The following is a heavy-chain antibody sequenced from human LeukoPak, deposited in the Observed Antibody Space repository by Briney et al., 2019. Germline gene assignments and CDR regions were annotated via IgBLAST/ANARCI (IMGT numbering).Heavy chain of an antibody. CDR2: INHSGST. V-gene: IGHV4-34*01. CDR3: ARGPTFFWDCSSTSCYSRNWFDP. D-gene: IGHD2-2*02. J-gene: IGHJ5*02. CDR1: GGSFSGYY. Sequence: NPSETLSLTCAVYGGSFSGYYWSWIRQPPGKGLEWIGEINHSGSTNYNPSLKSRVTISVDTSKNQFSLKLSSVTAADTAVYYRARGPTFFWDCSSTSCYSRNWFDPWGQGTLVTVSS.